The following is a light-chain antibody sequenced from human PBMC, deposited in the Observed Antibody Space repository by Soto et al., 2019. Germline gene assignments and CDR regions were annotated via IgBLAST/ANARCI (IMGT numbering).Light chain of an antibody. CDR2: EVN. V-gene: IGLV2-8*01. J-gene: IGLJ1*01. CDR3: ISYEATPNV. CDR1: SSDVGGYNY. Sequence: SALTQPASASGSPGQSFTISCTGTSSDVGGYNYVSWYQQHPGKAPKLMIYEVNKRPSGGADRFSGSKSGNTASLTVPRLKAEDEADYYSISYEATPNVFGTGTKLTVL.